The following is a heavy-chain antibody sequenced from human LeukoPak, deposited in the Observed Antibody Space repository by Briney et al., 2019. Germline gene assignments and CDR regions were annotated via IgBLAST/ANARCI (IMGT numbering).Heavy chain of an antibody. J-gene: IGHJ3*02. CDR3: ARGGHRRYYYDSSGREDAFDI. D-gene: IGHD3-22*01. CDR1: GGTFSNSA. Sequence: GSSVKVSCKASGGTFSNSAISWVRQAPGQGLEWMGWISAYNGHTNYAQKFQGRVTMTTDTSTSSAYMELRSLRSDDTAVYYCARGGHRRYYYDSSGREDAFDIWGQGAMVTVSS. V-gene: IGHV1-18*01. CDR2: ISAYNGHT.